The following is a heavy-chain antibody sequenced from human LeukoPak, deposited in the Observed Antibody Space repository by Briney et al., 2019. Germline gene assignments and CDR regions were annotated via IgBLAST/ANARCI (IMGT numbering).Heavy chain of an antibody. CDR3: AKSRGYGTRDAFDI. Sequence: GGSLRLSCAASGFTFDDYGMHWVRQAPGKGLEWVSGISWNSGSIGYADSVKGRFTISGDNAKNSLYLQMNSLRAEDTALYYCAKSRGYGTRDAFDIWGQGTMVTVSS. J-gene: IGHJ3*02. CDR1: GFTFDDYG. CDR2: ISWNSGSI. D-gene: IGHD6-25*01. V-gene: IGHV3-9*01.